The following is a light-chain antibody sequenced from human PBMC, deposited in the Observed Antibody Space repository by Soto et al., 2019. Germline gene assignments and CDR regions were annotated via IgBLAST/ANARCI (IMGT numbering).Light chain of an antibody. V-gene: IGKV2-28*01. CDR2: LGS. Sequence: DVVMTQSPLSLSVTPGEPASVSCRSSQSLLHSNGYSYLDWYLQKPGQSPQLLIYLGSNRASGVPDRFSGSGSGTDFTLKISRVEAEDVGVYYCMQALQTPWTFGQGTKVDIK. CDR3: MQALQTPWT. J-gene: IGKJ1*01. CDR1: QSLLHSNGYSY.